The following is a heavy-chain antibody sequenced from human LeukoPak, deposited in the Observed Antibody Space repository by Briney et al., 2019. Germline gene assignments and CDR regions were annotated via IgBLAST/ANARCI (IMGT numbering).Heavy chain of an antibody. J-gene: IGHJ4*02. D-gene: IGHD3-16*02. CDR3: AKASARLGELSLFPPDY. Sequence: PGRSLRLSCVASGFTFDDYAMHWVRQAPGKGLEWVSGISWNSGSIGYADSVKGRFTISRDNAKNSLYLQMNSLRAEDTALYYCAKASARLGELSLFPPDYWGQGTLVTVSS. CDR2: ISWNSGSI. CDR1: GFTFDDYA. V-gene: IGHV3-9*01.